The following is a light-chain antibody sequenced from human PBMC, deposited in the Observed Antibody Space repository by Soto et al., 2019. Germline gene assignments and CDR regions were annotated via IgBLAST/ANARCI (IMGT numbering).Light chain of an antibody. V-gene: IGLV2-14*03. CDR1: STDVGAYNY. CDR3: SSYTRTNTLV. J-gene: IGLJ2*01. Sequence: QSALTQPASVSGSPGQSITISCTGTSTDVGAYNYVSWYQQYPGKAPKLMIYDVGNRPSGVSNRFSGSKSGNTASLTISGLQAEDEADYYCSSYTRTNTLVFGGGTQLTVL. CDR2: DVG.